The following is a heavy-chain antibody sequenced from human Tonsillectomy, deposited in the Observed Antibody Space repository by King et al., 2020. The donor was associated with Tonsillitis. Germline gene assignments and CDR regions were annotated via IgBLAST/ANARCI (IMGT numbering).Heavy chain of an antibody. Sequence: VTLKESGPVLVKPTETLTLTCTVSGFSLSNSRMGVSWIRQPPGKALEWLAHIVSTGIDSFSTSLKTRLTISKDTSKSQVVLTMTNVDPVDTATYFCARIYGDYSTVFDYWGQGTLVTVS. J-gene: IGHJ4*02. CDR3: ARIYGDYSTVFDY. CDR1: GFSLSNSRMG. CDR2: IVSTGID. D-gene: IGHD4-17*01. V-gene: IGHV2-26*01.